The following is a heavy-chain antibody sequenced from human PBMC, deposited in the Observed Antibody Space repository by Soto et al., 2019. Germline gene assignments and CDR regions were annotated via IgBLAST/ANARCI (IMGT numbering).Heavy chain of an antibody. V-gene: IGHV3-7*01. J-gene: IGHJ6*02. CDR2: IRQDGSEK. Sequence: GGSLRLSCVASGFPFSSYWLSWVRQAPGKGLEWVANIRQDGSEKYYVDSVKGRFTISRDNAKNSLYLQMNSLRAEDTAVYYCAKDRYGDQLSYNYYGMDVWGQGTTVTVSS. CDR1: GFPFSSYW. D-gene: IGHD2-2*01. CDR3: AKDRYGDQLSYNYYGMDV.